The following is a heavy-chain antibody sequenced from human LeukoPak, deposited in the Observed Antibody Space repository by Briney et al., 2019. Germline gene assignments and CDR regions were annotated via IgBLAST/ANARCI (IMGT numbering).Heavy chain of an antibody. V-gene: IGHV3-66*01. J-gene: IGHJ6*02. CDR2: IYSGGST. Sequence: GSLRLSCAASGFTVSSNYMSWVRQAPGKGLEWVSVIYSGGSTYYADSVKGRFTISRDNSKNTLYLQMNSLRAEDTAVYYCARVVIPLYYYYGMDVWGQGTTVTVSS. CDR1: GFTVSSNY. CDR3: ARVVIPLYYYYGMDV. D-gene: IGHD3-16*02.